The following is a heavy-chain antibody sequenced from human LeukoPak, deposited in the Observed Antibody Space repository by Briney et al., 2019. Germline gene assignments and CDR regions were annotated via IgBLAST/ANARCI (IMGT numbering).Heavy chain of an antibody. J-gene: IGHJ4*02. CDR3: ARTITMVRGVIIYPNYFDY. Sequence: GDPLKISCKGSGYSFTTNWIGWVRQLPGKGLEWMGIIYPGDSDTKYSPSFQGQVTISADKSISTAYLQWSSLKASDTAMYYCARTITMVRGVIIYPNYFDYWGQGTLVTVSS. CDR1: GYSFTTNW. D-gene: IGHD3-10*01. V-gene: IGHV5-51*01. CDR2: IYPGDSDT.